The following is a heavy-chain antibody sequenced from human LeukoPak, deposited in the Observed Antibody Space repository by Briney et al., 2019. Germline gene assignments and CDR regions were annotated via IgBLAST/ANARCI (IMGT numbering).Heavy chain of an antibody. CDR3: AGRRITIFGEVIRSRRHYFDP. CDR2: IKHRGIR. J-gene: IGHJ5*02. D-gene: IGHD3-3*01. Sequence: SETLSLTCAVYGGSFSGHYGKWLRHPPGKGLEWIGEIKHRGIRNYHPSLKGRVTISLDTSKAQFSLKPSSVTAADAAVYYCAGRRITIFGEVIRSRRHYFDPWGQGSLVTVSS. V-gene: IGHV4-34*01. CDR1: GGSFSGHY.